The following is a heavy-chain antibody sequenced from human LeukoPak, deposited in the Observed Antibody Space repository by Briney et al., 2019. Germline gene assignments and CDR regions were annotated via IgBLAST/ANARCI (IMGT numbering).Heavy chain of an antibody. CDR1: GFTFSSYS. D-gene: IGHD3-10*01. J-gene: IGHJ5*02. CDR3: ARVWFGESGWFDP. CDR2: ISSSSGYI. V-gene: IGHV3-21*01. Sequence: KTGGSLRLSCAASGFTFSSYSMNWVRQAPGKGLEWVSFISSSSGYIYYADSVKGRFTISRDNAKNSLYLQMNSLRAEDTAVYYCARVWFGESGWFDPWGQGTLVTVSS.